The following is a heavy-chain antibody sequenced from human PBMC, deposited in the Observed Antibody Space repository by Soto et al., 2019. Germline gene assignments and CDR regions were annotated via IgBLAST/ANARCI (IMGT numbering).Heavy chain of an antibody. V-gene: IGHV3-30*18. D-gene: IGHD2-2*01. CDR1: GFTFSSSG. CDR2: ISYDGSNQ. Sequence: QVQLVESGGGVVQPGRSLRLSCAASGFTFSSSGMHWVRQAPGKGLEWVAVISYDGSNQYYAVSVKGRFTISRDNSKNTLSLQMDSLRAEDSAVYYCAKERMEQYQVLPFFEYWGQGTLVTVSS. J-gene: IGHJ4*02. CDR3: AKERMEQYQVLPFFEY.